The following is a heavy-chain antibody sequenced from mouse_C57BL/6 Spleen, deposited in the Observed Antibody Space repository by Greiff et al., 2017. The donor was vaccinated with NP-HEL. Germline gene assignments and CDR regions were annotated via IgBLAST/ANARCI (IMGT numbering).Heavy chain of an antibody. D-gene: IGHD1-1*01. Sequence: QVHVKQPGAELVRPGSSVKLSCKASGYTFTSYWMHWVKQRPIQGLEWIGNIDPSDSETHYNQKFKDKATLTVDKSSSTAYMQLSSLTSEDSAVYYCARGLYYYGSSYWYFDVWGTGTTVTVSS. CDR3: ARGLYYYGSSYWYFDV. CDR1: GYTFTSYW. J-gene: IGHJ1*03. V-gene: IGHV1-52*01. CDR2: IDPSDSET.